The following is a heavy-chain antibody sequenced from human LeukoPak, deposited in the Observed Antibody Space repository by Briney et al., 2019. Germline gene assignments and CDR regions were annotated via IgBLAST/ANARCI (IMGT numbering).Heavy chain of an antibody. D-gene: IGHD2-15*01. J-gene: IGHJ5*02. CDR2: IIPIFGTA. Sequence: GASVKVSCKASGGTFSRYAISWVRQAPGQGLEWMGGIIPIFGTANYAQKFQGRVTITTDESTSTAYMELSSLRSEDTAVYYCARVVAAFPVARWFDPWGQGTLVTVSS. CDR1: GGTFSRYA. CDR3: ARVVAAFPVARWFDP. V-gene: IGHV1-69*05.